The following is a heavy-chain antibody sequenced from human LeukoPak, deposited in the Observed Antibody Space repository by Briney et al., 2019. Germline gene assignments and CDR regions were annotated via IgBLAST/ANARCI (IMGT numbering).Heavy chain of an antibody. CDR1: GFTFSSYG. CDR2: IRYDGSNK. Sequence: GGSLRLSCAASGFTFSSYGMHWVRQAPGKGLEWVAFIRYDGSNKYYADSVKGGFTISRDNSKKTLYMQMNSLRAEDTPVFHCAKDLIAAAGGYYYHYYMDVWGKGTTVTVSS. V-gene: IGHV3-30*02. D-gene: IGHD6-13*01. J-gene: IGHJ6*03. CDR3: AKDLIAAAGGYYYHYYMDV.